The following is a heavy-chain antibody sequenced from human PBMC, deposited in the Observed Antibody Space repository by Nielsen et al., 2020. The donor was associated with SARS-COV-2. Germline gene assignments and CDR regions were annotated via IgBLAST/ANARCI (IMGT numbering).Heavy chain of an antibody. CDR2: ILHYGGNV. CDR1: GFSFMTYN. Sequence: SLKISCTAFGFSFMTYNMHWVRQAPGKGLEWVAAILHYGGNVYHADSVKGRFTISRDNSRNTLYLQMNTLRPEDTAVYSCARDAYGDLIYGMDVWGRGTTVTVSS. J-gene: IGHJ6*02. V-gene: IGHV3-30*04. CDR3: ARDAYGDLIYGMDV. D-gene: IGHD4-17*01.